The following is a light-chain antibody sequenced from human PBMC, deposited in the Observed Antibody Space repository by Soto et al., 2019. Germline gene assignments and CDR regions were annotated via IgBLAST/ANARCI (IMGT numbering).Light chain of an antibody. V-gene: IGKV3-11*01. CDR3: HQRSNWPLT. J-gene: IGKJ4*01. Sequence: ELVLTQSPATLSLSPGDSATLACRASQSVSRYLAWYQQRPGQALRLLIYDASKRATGIPARFSGSGSGTDFTLTISNLEPEDFAVYFCHQRSNWPLTFGGGTKLEIK. CDR1: QSVSRY. CDR2: DAS.